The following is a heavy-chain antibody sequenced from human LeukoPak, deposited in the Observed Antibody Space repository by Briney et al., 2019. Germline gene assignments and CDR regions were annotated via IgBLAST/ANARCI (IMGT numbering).Heavy chain of an antibody. CDR3: ARVDTVNYYYYMDV. CDR2: IMPMFGKT. CDR1: GGTFSSYD. D-gene: IGHD5-18*01. V-gene: IGHV1-69*06. Sequence: ASVKVSCKASGGTFSSYDISWVRQAPGQGLEWMGGIMPMFGKTNYAQKFQGRVTTTADKATSTAYMELRSLRSDDTAVYYCARVDTVNYYYYMDVWGKGTPVTVSS. J-gene: IGHJ6*03.